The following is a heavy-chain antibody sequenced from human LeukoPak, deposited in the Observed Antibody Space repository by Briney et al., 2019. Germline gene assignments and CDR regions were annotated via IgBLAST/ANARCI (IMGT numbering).Heavy chain of an antibody. CDR2: MNPNSGNT. CDR1: GYTFTSYD. J-gene: IGHJ3*02. D-gene: IGHD6-19*01. CDR3: ARDGRRGIAVAGTGACDI. Sequence: ASVKVSCKASGYTFTSYDINWVRQATGQGLEWMGWMNPNSGNTGYAQKFQGRVTMTRNTSISTAYMELSSLRSEDTAVYYCARDGRRGIAVAGTGACDIWGQGTMVTVSS. V-gene: IGHV1-8*01.